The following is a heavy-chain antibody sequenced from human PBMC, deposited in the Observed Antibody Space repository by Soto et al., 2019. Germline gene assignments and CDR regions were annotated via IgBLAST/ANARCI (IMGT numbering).Heavy chain of an antibody. V-gene: IGHV3-11*01. CDR2: ISSSGSTI. CDR1: GFTFSDYY. J-gene: IGHJ6*02. Sequence: PGGSLRLSCAASGFTFSDYYMSWIRQAPGKGLEWVSYISSSGSTIYYADSVKGRFTISRDNAKNSLYLQMNSLRAEDTAVYYCTTERRYYYYYGMDVWGQGTTVTVSS. CDR3: TTERRYYYYYGMDV.